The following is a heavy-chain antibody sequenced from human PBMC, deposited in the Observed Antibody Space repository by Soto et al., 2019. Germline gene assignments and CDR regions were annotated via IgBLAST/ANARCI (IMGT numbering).Heavy chain of an antibody. Sequence: EVQLVESGGGLVKPGGSLRLSCAASGFTFSNAWMSWVRQAPGKGLEWVGRIKSKTDGGTTDYAAPVKGRFTISRDDSKNTLYLQMNSLKTEDTAVYYCTTDSAIVVVAVDYWGQGTLVTVSS. D-gene: IGHD2-15*01. J-gene: IGHJ4*02. V-gene: IGHV3-15*01. CDR2: IKSKTDGGTT. CDR1: GFTFSNAW. CDR3: TTDSAIVVVAVDY.